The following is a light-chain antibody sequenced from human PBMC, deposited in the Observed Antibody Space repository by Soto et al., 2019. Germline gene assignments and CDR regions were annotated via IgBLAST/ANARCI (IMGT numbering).Light chain of an antibody. CDR3: NSYTCSSTLV. V-gene: IGLV2-14*03. CDR2: DVS. CDR1: SSDVGGYNY. J-gene: IGLJ2*01. Sequence: QSALTQPASVSGSPGQSITISCTGTSSDVGGYNYVSWYQHHPGKAPKLMIYDVSNRPSGISNRFSGSKSGNTASLTISGLQAEDEADYYCNSYTCSSTLVFGGGTKLTVL.